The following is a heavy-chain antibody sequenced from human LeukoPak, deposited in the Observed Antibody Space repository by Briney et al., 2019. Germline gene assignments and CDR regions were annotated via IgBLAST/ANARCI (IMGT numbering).Heavy chain of an antibody. Sequence: PSETLSLTCTVSGGSISSGSYYWSWIRQPAGKGLEWIAYSHYSGETKYNPSLKSRITISVDTSTSEFSLKLTSVTAADTAVYYCARQPAATAAFDLWGQGTTVTVSA. CDR2: SHYSGET. CDR1: GGSISSGSYY. J-gene: IGHJ3*01. CDR3: ARQPAATAAFDL. D-gene: IGHD5-18*01. V-gene: IGHV4-61*10.